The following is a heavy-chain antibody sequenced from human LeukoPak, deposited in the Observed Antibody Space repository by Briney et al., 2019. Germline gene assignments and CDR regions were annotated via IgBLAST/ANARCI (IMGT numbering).Heavy chain of an antibody. V-gene: IGHV4-39*01. CDR3: ARPYYYDSSGYSY. Sequence: SETLSLTCTVSGGSISSSSYYWGWIRQPPGKGLEWIGSIYYSGSTYYNPSPKSRVTISVDTSKNQFSLKLSSVTAADTAVYYCARPYYYDSSGYSYWGQGTLVTVSS. J-gene: IGHJ4*02. D-gene: IGHD3-22*01. CDR2: IYYSGST. CDR1: GGSISSSSYY.